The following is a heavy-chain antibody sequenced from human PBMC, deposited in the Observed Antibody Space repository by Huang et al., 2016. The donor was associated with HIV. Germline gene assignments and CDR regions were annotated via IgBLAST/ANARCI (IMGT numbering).Heavy chain of an antibody. CDR3: VKDSPGVITIFGGDV. J-gene: IGHJ6*02. D-gene: IGHD3-3*01. CDR1: GFTFRQYA. CDR2: ISYDGSEK. Sequence: QVQLVESGGGVVQPGRSLRLSCAASGFTFRQYAMHWVRQAPGKGLEGVGLISYDGSEKYVGDSVKGRFTISRDNSKNRLYLQMNSLRPDDSAMYYCVKDSPGVITIFGGDVWGQGTTVTVSS. V-gene: IGHV3-30*18.